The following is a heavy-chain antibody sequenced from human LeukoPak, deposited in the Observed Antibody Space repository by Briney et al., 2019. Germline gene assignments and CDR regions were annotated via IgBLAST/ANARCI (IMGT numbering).Heavy chain of an antibody. CDR1: GFTSSSYG. J-gene: IGHJ4*02. D-gene: IGHD2-2*01. CDR2: IRYDGSNK. Sequence: GGSLRLSRAPSGFTSSSYGMHWVRQAPGKGLEWVAFIRYDGSNKYYADSVKGRFTISRDNSKNTLYLQMNSLRAEDTAVYYCAKDIVVVPAASNFDYWGQGTLVTVSS. CDR3: AKDIVVVPAASNFDY. V-gene: IGHV3-30*02.